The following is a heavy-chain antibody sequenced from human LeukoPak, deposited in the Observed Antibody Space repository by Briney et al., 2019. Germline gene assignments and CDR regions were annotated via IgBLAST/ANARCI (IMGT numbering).Heavy chain of an antibody. CDR2: ISYDGSNE. V-gene: IGHV3-30*04. D-gene: IGHD4-23*01. CDR3: ARSTTVVTAFDY. CDR1: GFTFSNYA. J-gene: IGHJ4*02. Sequence: PGGSLRLSCAASGFTFSNYAMHWVRHGPGKGLEWVAVISYDGSNEYYADSVKGRFTISRDNSKNTLYLQMNSLRAEDTAVYYCARSTTVVTAFDYWGQGTLVTVSS.